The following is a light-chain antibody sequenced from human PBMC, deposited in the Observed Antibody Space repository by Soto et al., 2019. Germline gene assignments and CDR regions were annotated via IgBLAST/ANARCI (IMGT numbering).Light chain of an antibody. V-gene: IGKV3-15*01. CDR3: QQYNSWPPYT. Sequence: EIVMTQSPATLSVSPGERATLSCRASQSVSSNLAWYQQKPGQAPRLLISGASTRATGIPGRFSGSGSGTEFTLTISSRQSEDFAVYYCQQYNSWPPYTFGQGTKLEIK. CDR1: QSVSSN. CDR2: GAS. J-gene: IGKJ2*01.